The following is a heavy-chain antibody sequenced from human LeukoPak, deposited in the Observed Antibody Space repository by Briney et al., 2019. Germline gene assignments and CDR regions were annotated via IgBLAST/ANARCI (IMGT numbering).Heavy chain of an antibody. Sequence: PGGSLRLSCPASGFTFSSYGIHCVRQAPGKGLEWVAVIWYDGSNKYYADSVKGRFTISRDNSKNTLYLQMNSLRAEDTAVYYCARDDIRFRDGMVVPRQGTTVTVSS. CDR1: GFTFSSYG. CDR3: ARDDIRFRDGMVV. D-gene: IGHD3-10*01. J-gene: IGHJ6*01. CDR2: IWYDGSNK. V-gene: IGHV3-33*01.